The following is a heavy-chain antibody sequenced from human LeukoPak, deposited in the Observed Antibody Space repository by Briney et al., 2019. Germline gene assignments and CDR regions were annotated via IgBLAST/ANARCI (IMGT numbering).Heavy chain of an antibody. D-gene: IGHD2-2*01. J-gene: IGHJ4*02. CDR1: GFTFSSYA. CDR3: ARGMEYQLLLVDY. CDR2: ISYDGSNK. V-gene: IGHV3-30*04. Sequence: GRSLGLSCAASGFTFSSYAMHWVRQAPGKGLEWVAVISYDGSNKYYADSVKGRFTISGDNSKNTLYLQMNSLRAEDTAVYYCARGMEYQLLLVDYWGQGTLVTVSS.